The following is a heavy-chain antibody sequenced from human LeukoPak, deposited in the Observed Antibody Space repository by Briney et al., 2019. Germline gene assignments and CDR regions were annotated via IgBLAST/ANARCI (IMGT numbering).Heavy chain of an antibody. CDR2: IASDGSHT. V-gene: IGHV3-30*04. Sequence: PGRSLRLSCAASEFTFSNYFMHWVRQAPGKGLEWVADIASDGSHTFYVESVKGRFTISRDNSKNTLYLQMNSLRAEDTAVYFCARERQDTVIHSGALDIWGQGTMVTVSS. CDR3: ARERQDTVIHSGALDI. D-gene: IGHD2-21*02. J-gene: IGHJ3*02. CDR1: EFTFSNYF.